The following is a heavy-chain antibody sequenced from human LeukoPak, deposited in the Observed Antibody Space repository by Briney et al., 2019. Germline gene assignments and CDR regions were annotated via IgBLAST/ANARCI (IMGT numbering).Heavy chain of an antibody. D-gene: IGHD2-21*02. CDR3: TTELYWGGDCYPGA. V-gene: IGHV3-15*01. J-gene: IGHJ5*02. CDR2: IKSKTDGATT. CDR1: GFTFSDYY. Sequence: GGSRRLSCAASGFTFSDYYMSWIRQAPGKGLEWVGRIKSKTDGATTDYAAPVKGRFTISRDDSKNTLYLQMNSLKTDDTAVYYCTTELYWGGDCYPGAWGQGTLVTVSS.